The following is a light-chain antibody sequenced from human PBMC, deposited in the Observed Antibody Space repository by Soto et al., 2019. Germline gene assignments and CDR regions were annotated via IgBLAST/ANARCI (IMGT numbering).Light chain of an antibody. V-gene: IGLV2-14*01. CDR1: SSDVGGYNY. J-gene: IGLJ1*01. Sequence: QSALTQPASVSGSPGQPITISCTGSSSDVGGYNYVSWYQQYPGKAPSLMIYEVSHRPSGVSDRFSGSKSGNTASLTISGLQAEDEAVYFCSSYTSSYSYVFGTGTKVTVL. CDR3: SSYTSSYSYV. CDR2: EVS.